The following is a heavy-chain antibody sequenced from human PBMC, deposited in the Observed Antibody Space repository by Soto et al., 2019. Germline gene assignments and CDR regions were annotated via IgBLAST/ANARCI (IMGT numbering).Heavy chain of an antibody. CDR1: GGTFSSYA. CDR3: ARSQGSSTSLEIYYYYYYGMDV. J-gene: IGHJ6*02. Sequence: QVQLVQSGAEVQKPGSSVKVSCKASGGTFSSYAISWVRQAPGQGLEWMGGIIPISETTNYAQKFRGRVTITADESKITAYMELSSLRSEDTAVYYCARSQGSSTSLEIYYYYYYGMDVWGQGTTVTVSS. V-gene: IGHV1-69*01. CDR2: IIPISETT. D-gene: IGHD2-2*01.